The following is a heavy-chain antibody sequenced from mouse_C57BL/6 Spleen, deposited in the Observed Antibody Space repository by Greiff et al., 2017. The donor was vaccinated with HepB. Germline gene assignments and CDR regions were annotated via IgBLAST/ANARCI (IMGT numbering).Heavy chain of an antibody. Sequence: QVQLQQPGAELVKPGASVKLSCKASGYTFTSYWMQWVKQRPGQGLEWIGEIDPSDSYTNYNQKFKGKATLTVDTSSSTAYMQLSSLTSEASAVYYCARSGYSKGFAYGAKGTLVTVSA. D-gene: IGHD2-5*01. J-gene: IGHJ3*01. CDR3: ARSGYSKGFAY. CDR2: IDPSDSYT. CDR1: GYTFTSYW. V-gene: IGHV1-50*01.